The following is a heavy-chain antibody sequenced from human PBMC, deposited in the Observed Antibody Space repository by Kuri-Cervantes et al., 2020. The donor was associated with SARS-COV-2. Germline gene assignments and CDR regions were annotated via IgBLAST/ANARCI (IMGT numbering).Heavy chain of an antibody. D-gene: IGHD4/OR15-4a*01. J-gene: IGHJ4*02. CDR2: SRMCT. V-gene: IGHV3-11*05. CDR1: GFTFSDYS. CDR3: AKVHSGDNAYFDY. Sequence: GESLKISCAISGFTFSDYSMNWIRQAPGKGLECIPYSRMCTNYLYSLRGRFAISRDNAKNSLCLQMNSLRAEDTAVYSCAKVHSGDNAYFDYWGQGTLVTVSS.